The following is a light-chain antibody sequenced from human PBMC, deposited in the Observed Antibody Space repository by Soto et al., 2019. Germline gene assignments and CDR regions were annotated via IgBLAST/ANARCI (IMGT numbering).Light chain of an antibody. V-gene: IGKV1-5*03. CDR3: QQYNYYPLT. CDR2: GAS. CDR1: QSISNW. J-gene: IGKJ4*01. Sequence: DIQMTQSPSTLSASVGDRATITCRASQSISNWLAWYQQKPGKAPNLLIYGASSLESGVPSRFSGSGSGTEFTLTISSLQPDDFATYYCQQYNYYPLTFGGGTKVEIK.